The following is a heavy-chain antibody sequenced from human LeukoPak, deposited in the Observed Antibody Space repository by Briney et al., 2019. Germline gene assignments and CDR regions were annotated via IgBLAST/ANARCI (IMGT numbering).Heavy chain of an antibody. Sequence: ASVKVSCKASGYTFTSYGINWVRQAPGQGLEWMGWISAYNGNTNYAQKLQGRVTVTTDTSTSTAYMELRSLRSDDTAVYYCARRYCGGDCYLDAFDIWGQGTMVTVSS. CDR1: GYTFTSYG. V-gene: IGHV1-18*01. CDR2: ISAYNGNT. J-gene: IGHJ3*02. CDR3: ARRYCGGDCYLDAFDI. D-gene: IGHD2-21*02.